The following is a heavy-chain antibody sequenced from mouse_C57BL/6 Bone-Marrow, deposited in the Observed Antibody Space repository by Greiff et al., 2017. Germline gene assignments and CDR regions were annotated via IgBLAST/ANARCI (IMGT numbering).Heavy chain of an antibody. CDR2: ISSGSSTI. D-gene: IGHD2-12*01. J-gene: IGHJ3*01. CDR3: ARRNNYGFAY. CDR1: GFTFSDYG. V-gene: IGHV5-17*01. Sequence: EVMLVESGGGLVKPGGSLKLSCAASGFTFSDYGMHWVRQAPEKGLEWVAYISSGSSTINYADTVKGRFTISRDNAKNTLFLQMTSLRSEDTAMYYCARRNNYGFAYWGQGTLVTVSA.